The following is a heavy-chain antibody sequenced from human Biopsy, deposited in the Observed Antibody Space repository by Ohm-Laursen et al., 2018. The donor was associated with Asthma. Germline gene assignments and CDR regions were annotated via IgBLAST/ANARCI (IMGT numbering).Heavy chain of an antibody. D-gene: IGHD6-6*01. J-gene: IGHJ4*02. Sequence: GTLSLTCPVSGDSIRRAYWSWIRQPPGRGLEWVGYIYYSGSTNYNPSLKSRITISVGASKNQFSLKLNSVTAADTAIYYCAVYSSGGFDYWGQGSLVTVSS. CDR3: AVYSSGGFDY. CDR2: IYYSGST. CDR1: GDSIRRAY. V-gene: IGHV4-59*03.